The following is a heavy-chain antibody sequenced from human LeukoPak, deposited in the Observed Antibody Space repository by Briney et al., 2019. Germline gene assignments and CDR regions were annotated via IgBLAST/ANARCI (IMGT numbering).Heavy chain of an antibody. J-gene: IGHJ4*02. CDR2: ISGSGGRK. CDR3: ARTWYSSGWQAFDY. CDR1: GFTFSSYA. Sequence: GGSLRLSCAASGFTFSSYAMSWVRQAPGKGLEWVSAISGSGGRKYYAASVKGRFNISRDNSKTTLYLQMNSLRAEDTAVYYCARTWYSSGWQAFDYWGQRTLVTVSS. V-gene: IGHV3-23*01. D-gene: IGHD6-19*01.